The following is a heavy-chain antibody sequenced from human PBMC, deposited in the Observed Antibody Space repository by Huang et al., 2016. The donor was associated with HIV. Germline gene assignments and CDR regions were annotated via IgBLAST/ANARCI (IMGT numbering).Heavy chain of an antibody. J-gene: IGHJ3*02. CDR1: GFTLSDHY. CDR3: TKGYSGVSVYAFDI. Sequence: EEQLVESGGGFVQPGGSLRLSCAGAGFTLSDHYIDWVRQAPGKGREWVVLRGNRADRYTTEYAASVKGRFAISRDDSKNSLYLHMNSLKTEDTAVYHCTKGYSGVSVYAFDIWGQGTMVTVSS. D-gene: IGHD2-15*01. CDR2: RGNRADRYTT. V-gene: IGHV3-72*01.